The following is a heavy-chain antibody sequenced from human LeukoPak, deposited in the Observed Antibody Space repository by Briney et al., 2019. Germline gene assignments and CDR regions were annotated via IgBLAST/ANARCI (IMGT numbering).Heavy chain of an antibody. Sequence: PETLSLTCAVYGGSFSGYYWSWIRQPPGKGLEWIGEIYHSGSTNYNPSLQSRVSISVDTSQNHFALKLASVTAADTAVYFCARRVGFYGSGSLNYFDPWGQGILVSVSS. D-gene: IGHD3-10*01. CDR3: ARRVGFYGSGSLNYFDP. CDR2: IYHSGST. CDR1: GGSFSGYY. V-gene: IGHV4-34*01. J-gene: IGHJ5*01.